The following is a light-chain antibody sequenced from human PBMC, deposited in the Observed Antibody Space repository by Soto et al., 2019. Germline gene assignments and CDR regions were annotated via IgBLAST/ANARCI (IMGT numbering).Light chain of an antibody. CDR1: SSEVGSYNR. J-gene: IGLJ1*01. Sequence: QSALTQPPSVSGSPGQSVAISCTGTSSEVGSYNRVAWYQQPPGSDPQLRISEVNNRPSGVPDRFSGSKSGNTASLTISGLQAEDEADYYCSSYTSSNTYVFGTGTKLTVL. CDR2: EVN. V-gene: IGLV2-18*02. CDR3: SSYTSSNTYV.